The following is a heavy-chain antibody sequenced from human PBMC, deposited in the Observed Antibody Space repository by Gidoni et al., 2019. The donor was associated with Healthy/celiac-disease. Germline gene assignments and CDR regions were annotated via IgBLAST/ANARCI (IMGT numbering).Heavy chain of an antibody. V-gene: IGHV4-34*01. CDR3: ARAQYCSSTSCAYGAFDI. D-gene: IGHD2-2*01. J-gene: IGHJ3*02. CDR1: VGSFSGYY. Sequence: QVQLQQWGAGLLKPSETLSLTCAVYVGSFSGYYWSWIRQPPGKGLEWIGEINHSGSTNYNPSRKSRVTISVDTSKNQFSLKLSSVTAADTAVYYCARAQYCSSTSCAYGAFDIWGQGTMVTVSS. CDR2: INHSGST.